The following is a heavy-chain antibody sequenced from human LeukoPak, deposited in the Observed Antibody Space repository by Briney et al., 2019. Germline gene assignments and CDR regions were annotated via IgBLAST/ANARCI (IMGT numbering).Heavy chain of an antibody. V-gene: IGHV3-11*06. CDR1: GFTFSDYY. D-gene: IGHD4-17*01. CDR3: ARDPTDGDYRLKRHDY. CDR2: ISSSSSYT. J-gene: IGHJ4*02. Sequence: GGSLRLSCAASGFTFSDYYMSWIRQAPGKGLEWVSYISSSSSYTNYADSVKGRFTISRDNAKNSLYLQMNSLRAEDTAVYYCARDPTDGDYRLKRHDYWGQGTLVTVSS.